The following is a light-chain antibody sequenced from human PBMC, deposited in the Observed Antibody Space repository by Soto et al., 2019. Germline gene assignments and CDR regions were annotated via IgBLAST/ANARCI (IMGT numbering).Light chain of an antibody. CDR3: LQKYFYPFT. CDR1: QGIRND. J-gene: IGKJ3*01. Sequence: IQMTQSPSTLSASVGDRVTITCRASQGIRNDLDWFQQKPGKAPKLLIYAASNLQSGVPARFSGSGAGTDFTLTISSLQPEDFATYYCLQKYFYPFTFGPGTKVDIK. V-gene: IGKV1-6*01. CDR2: AAS.